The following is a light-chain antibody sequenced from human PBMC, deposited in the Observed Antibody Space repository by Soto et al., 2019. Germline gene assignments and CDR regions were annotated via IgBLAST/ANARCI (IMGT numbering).Light chain of an antibody. V-gene: IGLV2-14*01. Sequence: QSALTQPASVSGSPGQSITISCTGTSSDVGAYNLVSWYQHLPDKAPKLIISEVTNRPSGVSDRFSGSKSGNTASLTISGLQAEDEDDYYCASLNTTPFVFGSGTKVT. CDR1: SSDVGAYNL. CDR3: ASLNTTPFV. J-gene: IGLJ1*01. CDR2: EVT.